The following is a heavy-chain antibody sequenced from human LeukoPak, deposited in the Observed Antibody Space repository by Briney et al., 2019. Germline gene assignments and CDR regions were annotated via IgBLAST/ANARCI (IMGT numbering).Heavy chain of an antibody. Sequence: GGSLRLSCAASGFTFSSYWMHWVRQAPGKGLVWVSRINSDGSSTSYADSVKGRSTISRDNAKNTLYLQMNSLRAEDTAVYYCARGIAVAGTGDYWGQGTLVTVSS. D-gene: IGHD6-19*01. J-gene: IGHJ4*02. CDR3: ARGIAVAGTGDY. CDR1: GFTFSSYW. CDR2: INSDGSST. V-gene: IGHV3-74*01.